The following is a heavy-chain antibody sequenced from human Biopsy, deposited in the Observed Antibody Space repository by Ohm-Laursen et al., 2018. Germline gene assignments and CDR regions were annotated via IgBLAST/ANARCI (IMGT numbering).Heavy chain of an antibody. J-gene: IGHJ6*02. CDR3: ARGRSMDV. V-gene: IGHV3-7*01. CDR1: GFTFSSSW. Sequence: LRLSCAASGFTFSSSWMTWVRQAPGKGLEWVASIKEDGSEKFYVDSVKGRFTISRDNAQKSLYLQMNSLRVEDTAVHYCARGRSMDVWGQGTTVAVSS. CDR2: IKEDGSEK.